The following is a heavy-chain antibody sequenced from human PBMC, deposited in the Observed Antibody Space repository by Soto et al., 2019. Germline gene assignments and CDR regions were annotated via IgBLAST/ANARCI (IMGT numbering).Heavy chain of an antibody. V-gene: IGHV1-18*01. CDR1: GYTFTSYG. D-gene: IGHD3-10*01. J-gene: IGHJ6*02. Sequence: ASVKVSRKASGYTFTSYGISWVRQAPGQGLEWMGWISAYNGNTNYAQKLQGRVTMTTDTSTSTAYMELRSLRSDDTAVYYCAGGATHVLLWFGELLYGMDVWGQGTTVTVSS. CDR3: AGGATHVLLWFGELLYGMDV. CDR2: ISAYNGNT.